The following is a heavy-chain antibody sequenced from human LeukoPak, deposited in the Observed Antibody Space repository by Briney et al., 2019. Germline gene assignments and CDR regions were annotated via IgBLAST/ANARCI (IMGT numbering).Heavy chain of an antibody. V-gene: IGHV3-23*01. CDR1: GFTFSSYA. D-gene: IGHD3-10*01. J-gene: IGHJ5*02. CDR2: ISGSGGST. Sequence: GGSLRHFCAASGFTFSSYAMSWVRQAPGKGLEWVSAISGSGGSTYYADSVKGRFTISRDNSKSTLYLQMNSLRAEDTAVYYCAKDLSYYGSGSYLWGQGTLVTVSS. CDR3: AKDLSYYGSGSYL.